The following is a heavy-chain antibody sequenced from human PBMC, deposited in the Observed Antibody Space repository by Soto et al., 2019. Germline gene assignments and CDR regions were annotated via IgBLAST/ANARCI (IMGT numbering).Heavy chain of an antibody. V-gene: IGHV3-49*04. Sequence: GGSLRLSCTTSGFTFGDYAMSWVRQAPGKGLEWVGFIRNKAFGGTTEYAATVKGRFTISRDDSKSIAYLQMNSLKNEDTAVYFCTRVLESSSYGPDYWGQGTLVTVSS. D-gene: IGHD3-22*01. CDR1: GFTFGDYA. CDR2: IRNKAFGGTT. J-gene: IGHJ4*02. CDR3: TRVLESSSYGPDY.